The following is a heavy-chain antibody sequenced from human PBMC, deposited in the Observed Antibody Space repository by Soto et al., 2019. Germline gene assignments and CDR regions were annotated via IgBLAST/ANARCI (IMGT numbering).Heavy chain of an antibody. CDR2: ISPNSGAT. J-gene: IGHJ4*02. CDR1: GYSFGLYY. CDR3: ARGGIWYDL. Sequence: QIQLMQSGAEVRKPGSSVSVSCKVSGYSFGLYYINWIRQAPGEGPEWMGWISPNSGATSYAQKYEGRVTMTRDTSITTVFMELTSLTSDDTAVYFCARGGIWYDLWCQGAPVTVS. D-gene: IGHD3-3*02. V-gene: IGHV1-2*02.